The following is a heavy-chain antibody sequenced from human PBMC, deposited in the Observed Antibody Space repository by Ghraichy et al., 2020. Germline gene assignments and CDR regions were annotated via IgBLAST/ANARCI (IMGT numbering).Heavy chain of an antibody. CDR3: ARSPFPGDY. Sequence: ASVKVSCKASGYTFTTYDIHWVRQTTGQGLEWMGWMNPNSANTDYAQKFQGRVTMTRDTSINTAYMELNNLRSEDTAVYYCARSPFPGDYWGQGTLVTVST. J-gene: IGHJ4*02. CDR1: GYTFTTYD. D-gene: IGHD2/OR15-2a*01. CDR2: MNPNSANT. V-gene: IGHV1-8*01.